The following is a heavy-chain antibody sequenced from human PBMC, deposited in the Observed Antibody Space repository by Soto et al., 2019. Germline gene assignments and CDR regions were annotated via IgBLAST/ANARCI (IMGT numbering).Heavy chain of an antibody. CDR1: GGSVSSGSYY. Sequence: SETLSLTCTVSGGSVSSGSYYWSWIRQPPGKGLEWIGYIYYSGSTNYNPSLKSRVTISVDTSKNQFSLKLSSVTAADTAVYYCARDGRDRSWYGFDYWGQGTLVTVSS. V-gene: IGHV4-61*01. CDR2: IYYSGST. CDR3: ARDGRDRSWYGFDY. J-gene: IGHJ4*02. D-gene: IGHD6-13*01.